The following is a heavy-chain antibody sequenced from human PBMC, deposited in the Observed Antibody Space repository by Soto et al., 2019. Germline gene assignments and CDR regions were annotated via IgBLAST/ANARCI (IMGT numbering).Heavy chain of an antibody. CDR2: IYYSGTT. D-gene: IGHD2-21*01. Sequence: SETLSLTCSVSGASISSGGYYWNWIRQHPGKGLEWIGYIYYSGTTYYNPSLKSRVTISVDTSKNQFSLKLSSVTAADTAVYYCAASCVGCGGFHYYGMDVWGQGTTVT. CDR3: AASCVGCGGFHYYGMDV. CDR1: GASISSGGYY. J-gene: IGHJ6*02. V-gene: IGHV4-31*03.